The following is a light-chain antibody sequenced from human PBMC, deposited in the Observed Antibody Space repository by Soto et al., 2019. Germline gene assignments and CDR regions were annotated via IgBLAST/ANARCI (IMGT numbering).Light chain of an antibody. V-gene: IGLV2-14*01. CDR1: SSDVGGYNF. CDR2: DVS. J-gene: IGLJ1*01. Sequence: QSALTQPASVSVSPGQSITSSCTGTSSDVGGYNFVSWYQQHPGKAPKLIIYDVSNRPSGVSYRCSGSKSGNTASLSISGLQAEDEAGYYCCSYTGRSTHVCVPGTKLTVL. CDR3: CSYTGRSTHV.